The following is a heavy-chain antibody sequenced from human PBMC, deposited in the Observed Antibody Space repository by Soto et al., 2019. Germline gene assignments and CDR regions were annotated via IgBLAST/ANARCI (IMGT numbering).Heavy chain of an antibody. J-gene: IGHJ4*02. Sequence: VQLVPSGAEVKKPGASVKVSCKASGYTFTSYAMHWVRQAPGQRLAWMGWINAGNGNTKYSQKFQGRVTIPRATSTSTAYMELSSLRSEDTAVYYCGRKRSTMVRGVLDYWGQGTLVTVSS. V-gene: IGHV1-3*01. CDR2: INAGNGNT. D-gene: IGHD3-10*01. CDR3: GRKRSTMVRGVLDY. CDR1: GYTFTSYA.